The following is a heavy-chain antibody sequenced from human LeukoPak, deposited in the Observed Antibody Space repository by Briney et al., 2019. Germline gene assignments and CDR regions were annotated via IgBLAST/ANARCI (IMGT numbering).Heavy chain of an antibody. CDR1: GGSFSDYY. D-gene: IGHD3-3*01. CDR3: AGGRLDYEFWSGYKAYYYMDV. CDR2: INHSGST. J-gene: IGHJ6*03. V-gene: IGHV4-34*01. Sequence: SETLCLTCAVDGGSFSDYYWSWIRQPPGKGRERVGEINHSGSTNYNPSLKSRVAISVAKSKKQFSMKLSSLTAAVTAVYYFAGGRLDYEFWSGYKAYYYMDVWGKGTTVTVSS.